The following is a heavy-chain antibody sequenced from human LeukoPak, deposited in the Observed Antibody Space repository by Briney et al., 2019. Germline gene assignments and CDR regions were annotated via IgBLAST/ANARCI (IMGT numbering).Heavy chain of an antibody. J-gene: IGHJ3*01. CDR1: GFTFSSYG. CDR2: IWFDGSNK. D-gene: IGHD3/OR15-3a*01. Sequence: GRSLRLSCAASGFTFSSYGMFWVRQAPGKGLEWVAVIWFDGSNKNYADSEKGRFTISRDNSKNTLYLQMNSLRAEDTAVYYCARNSAGLVNAFDLWGQGTMVTVSS. CDR3: ARNSAGLVNAFDL. V-gene: IGHV3-33*01.